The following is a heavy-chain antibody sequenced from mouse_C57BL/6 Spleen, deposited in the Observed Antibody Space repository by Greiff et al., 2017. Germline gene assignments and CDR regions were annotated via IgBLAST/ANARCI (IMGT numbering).Heavy chain of an antibody. CDR2: IWRGGST. J-gene: IGHJ4*01. V-gene: IGHV2-5*01. CDR1: GFSLTSYG. Sequence: VQGVESGPGLVQPSQSLSITCTVSGFSLTSYGVHWVRQSPGKGLEWLGVIWRGGSTDYNAAFMSRLSITKDNSKSQVFFKMNSLQADDTAIYYCAKNGNYFFYAMDYWGQGTSVTVSS. D-gene: IGHD2-1*01. CDR3: AKNGNYFFYAMDY.